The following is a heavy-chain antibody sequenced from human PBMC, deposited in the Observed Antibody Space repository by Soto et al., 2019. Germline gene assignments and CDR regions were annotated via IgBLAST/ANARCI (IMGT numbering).Heavy chain of an antibody. CDR1: GGSISSSNW. CDR2: IYHSGST. D-gene: IGHD3-10*01. Sequence: SETLSLTCAVSGGSISSSNWWIWVRQPPGKGLEWIGEIYHSGSTNYNPSLKSRVTISVDKSKNQFSLKLSSVTAADTAVYYCARAFRGVIMNYYGMDVWGQGTTVTVSS. CDR3: ARAFRGVIMNYYGMDV. V-gene: IGHV4-4*02. J-gene: IGHJ6*02.